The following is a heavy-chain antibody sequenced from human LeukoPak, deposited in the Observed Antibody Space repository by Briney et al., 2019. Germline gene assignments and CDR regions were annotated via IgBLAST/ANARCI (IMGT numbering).Heavy chain of an antibody. CDR2: IYYSGST. D-gene: IGHD2-8*01. CDR3: ARARMVYATLYYYYYMDV. Sequence: PSETLSLTCAVSGGSISSGGYSWSWIRQPPGKGLEWIGYIYYSGSTYYNPSLKSRVTISVDTSKNQFSLKLSSVTAADTAVYYCARARMVYATLYYYYYMDVWGKGTTVTVSS. CDR1: GGSISSGGYS. V-gene: IGHV4-30-4*07. J-gene: IGHJ6*03.